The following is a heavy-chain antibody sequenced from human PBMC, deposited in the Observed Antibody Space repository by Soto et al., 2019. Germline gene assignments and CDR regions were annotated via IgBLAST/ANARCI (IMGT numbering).Heavy chain of an antibody. CDR3: ARVLERWLQYDAFDI. D-gene: IGHD4-4*01. CDR2: INPSGGST. Sequence: ASVKVSCKASGYTFTSYYMHWVRPAPGQGLEWMGIINPSGGSTSYAQKFQGRVTMTRDTSTSTVYMELSSLRSEDTAVYYCARVLERWLQYDAFDIWGQGTMVTVSS. J-gene: IGHJ3*02. V-gene: IGHV1-46*01. CDR1: GYTFTSYY.